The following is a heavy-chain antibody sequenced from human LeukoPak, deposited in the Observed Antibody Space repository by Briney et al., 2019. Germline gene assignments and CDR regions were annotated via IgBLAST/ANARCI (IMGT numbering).Heavy chain of an antibody. CDR3: ARLGYCSGGSCFFDY. V-gene: IGHV4-39*07. CDR1: GGSISSSSYY. Sequence: SETLSLTCTVSGGSISSSSYYWSWIRQPPGKGLEWIGEINHSGSTNYNPSLKSRVTISVDTSKNQFSLKLSSVTAADTAVYYCARLGYCSGGSCFFDYWGQGTLVTVSS. D-gene: IGHD2-15*01. J-gene: IGHJ4*02. CDR2: INHSGST.